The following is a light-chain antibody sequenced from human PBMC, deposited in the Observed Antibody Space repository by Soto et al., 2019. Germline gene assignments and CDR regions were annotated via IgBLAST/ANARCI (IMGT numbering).Light chain of an antibody. CDR2: YDD. Sequence: QSVLTQPPSASGTPGQRVTISCSGSSSNIGSNTVNWYQQLPGTAPKLLIYYDDLVPSGVSDRFSGSKSGTSASLAISGLQSEDEADYFCAAWDDSLNGYVFGTGTKVTVL. V-gene: IGLV1-44*01. CDR3: AAWDDSLNGYV. CDR1: SSNIGSNT. J-gene: IGLJ1*01.